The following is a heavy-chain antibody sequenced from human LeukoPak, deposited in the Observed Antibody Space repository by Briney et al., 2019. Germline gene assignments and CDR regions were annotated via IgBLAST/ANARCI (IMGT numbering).Heavy chain of an antibody. D-gene: IGHD3-22*01. V-gene: IGHV1-69*13. CDR3: ARVPMNYDSSGYHRGGAFDY. Sequence: ASVKVSCKASGGTFSSYAISWVRQAPGQGLEWMGGIIPIFGAANYAQKFQGRVTITADESTSTAYMELSSLRSEDTAVYYCARVPMNYDSSGYHRGGAFDYWGQGTLVTVSS. CDR2: IIPIFGAA. CDR1: GGTFSSYA. J-gene: IGHJ4*02.